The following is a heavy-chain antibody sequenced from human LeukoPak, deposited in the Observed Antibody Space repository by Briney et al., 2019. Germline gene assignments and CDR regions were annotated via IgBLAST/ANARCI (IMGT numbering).Heavy chain of an antibody. Sequence: GGSLRLSCAASGFTFSSYSMNWVRQAPGKGPEWVSSISSSSSYIYYADSVKGRFTISRDNAKRSIYLQMNSLRAEDTAIHYCARIGHDLYQTFDLWGNGNLITVSS. V-gene: IGHV3-21*04. CDR2: ISSSSSYI. D-gene: IGHD2-2*01. CDR3: ARIGHDLYQTFDL. CDR1: GFTFSSYS. J-gene: IGHJ5*02.